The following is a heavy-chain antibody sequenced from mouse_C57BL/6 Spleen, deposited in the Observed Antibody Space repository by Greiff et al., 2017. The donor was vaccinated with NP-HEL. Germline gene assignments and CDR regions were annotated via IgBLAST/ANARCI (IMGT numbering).Heavy chain of an antibody. V-gene: IGHV1-26*01. CDR3: AREGSIYSIRGFAY. J-gene: IGHJ3*01. CDR2: INPNNGGT. CDR1: GYTFTDYY. Sequence: EVKLMESGPELVKPGASVKISCKASGYTFTDYYMNWVKQSHGKSLEWIGDINPNNGGTSYNQKFKGKATLTVDKSSSTAYMELRSLTSEDSAVYYWAREGSIYSIRGFAYWGQGTLVTVSA. D-gene: IGHD2-1*01.